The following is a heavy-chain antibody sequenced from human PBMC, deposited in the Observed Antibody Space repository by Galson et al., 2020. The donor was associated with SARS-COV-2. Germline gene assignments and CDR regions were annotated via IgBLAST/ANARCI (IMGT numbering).Heavy chain of an antibody. CDR2: IKSKTDGGTT. CDR3: TTDRFIGLLWFGELLGEEWLDV. Sequence: GGSLRLSCAASGFTFSNAWMSWVRQAPGKGLEWVGRIKSKTDGGTTDYAAPVKGRFTISRDDSKNTLYLQMNSLKTEDTAVYYCTTDRFIGLLWFGELLGEEWLDVWGKGTTVTVSS. D-gene: IGHD3-10*01. J-gene: IGHJ6*04. V-gene: IGHV3-15*01. CDR1: GFTFSNAW.